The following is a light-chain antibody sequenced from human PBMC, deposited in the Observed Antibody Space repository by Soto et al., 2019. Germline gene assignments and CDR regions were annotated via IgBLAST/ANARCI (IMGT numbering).Light chain of an antibody. Sequence: EILMTQSPSTLAVSPGERATLSCRASQSVSSNLAWYQQKPGQAPRLLIYGASTRATGIPASFSGSGSGTEFTLTISSLQSEDFATYYCQQYNSYSFGQGTKVDIK. CDR1: QSVSSN. J-gene: IGKJ1*01. CDR2: GAS. V-gene: IGKV3-15*01. CDR3: QQYNSYS.